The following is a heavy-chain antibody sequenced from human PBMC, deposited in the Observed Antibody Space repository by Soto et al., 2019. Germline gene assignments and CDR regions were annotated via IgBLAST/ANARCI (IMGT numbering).Heavy chain of an antibody. Sequence: VESLTISCKVSGYSFAGYWITWVLQKPGKGLECMGRIDPSDSQTYYSPSFRGHVTISATKSITTVFLQWSSLRASDTAMYYCARQIYDSDTGPNFKYYFDSWGQGTTVTVSS. D-gene: IGHD3-22*01. V-gene: IGHV5-10-1*01. CDR1: GYSFAGYW. J-gene: IGHJ4*02. CDR2: IDPSDSQT. CDR3: ARQIYDSDTGPNFKYYFDS.